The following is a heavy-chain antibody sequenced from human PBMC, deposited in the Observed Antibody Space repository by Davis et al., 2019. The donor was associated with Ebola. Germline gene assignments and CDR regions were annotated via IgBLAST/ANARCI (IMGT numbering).Heavy chain of an antibody. J-gene: IGHJ6*02. CDR2: IYYRGST. Sequence: MPSETLSLTCTVSGGSISSYYWSWIRQPPGKGLEWIGYIYYRGSTNYNPSLKSRVTILVDTSKNQFSLKLSSVTAADTAVYYCARHEPYYYYHGMDVWGQGTTVTVSS. V-gene: IGHV4-59*08. CDR1: GGSISSYY. CDR3: ARHEPYYYYHGMDV.